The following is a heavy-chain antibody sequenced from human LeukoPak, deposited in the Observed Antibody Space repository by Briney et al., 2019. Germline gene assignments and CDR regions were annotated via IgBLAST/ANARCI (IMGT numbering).Heavy chain of an antibody. Sequence: PGGSLRLSCAASRFTFSTYWMHWVRQAPGKGLVWVSRINSDGSSTGYADSVKGRFTISRDNAKNSLYLQMNSLRAEDTALYYCARGLRELSAVTAILRWAFDIWGQGTMVTVSS. CDR1: RFTFSTYW. J-gene: IGHJ3*02. CDR3: ARGLRELSAVTAILRWAFDI. D-gene: IGHD2-21*02. V-gene: IGHV3-74*01. CDR2: INSDGSST.